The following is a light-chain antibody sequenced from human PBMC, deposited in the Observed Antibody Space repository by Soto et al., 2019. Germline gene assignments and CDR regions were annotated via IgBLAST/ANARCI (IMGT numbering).Light chain of an antibody. CDR2: EVT. CDR1: SSDVGEYDF. J-gene: IGLJ2*01. V-gene: IGLV2-8*01. CDR3: NSYAVRYNWV. Sequence: QSALTQPPSASGSPGQSVTISCTGTSSDVGEYDFVSWYQQHPGKAPKLILYEVTKRPSGVPDRFSGAKSGNTASLTGSGLQAEDEADYYCNSYAVRYNWVFGGGTKLTV.